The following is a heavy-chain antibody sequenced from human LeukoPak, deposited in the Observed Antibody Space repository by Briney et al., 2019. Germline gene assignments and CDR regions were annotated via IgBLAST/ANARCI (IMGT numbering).Heavy chain of an antibody. D-gene: IGHD3-22*01. CDR2: INPSGGGT. Sequence: ASVKVSCKTSGYTFTSSYIQWVRQAPGQGLEWMGIINPSGGGTSYAHKFQGRVTMTTDTSTSTAYMELRSLRSDDTGVYYCARTFNDSSGYFARASDHWGQGTLVTVSS. V-gene: IGHV1-46*01. CDR3: ARTFNDSSGYFARASDH. J-gene: IGHJ4*02. CDR1: GYTFTSSY.